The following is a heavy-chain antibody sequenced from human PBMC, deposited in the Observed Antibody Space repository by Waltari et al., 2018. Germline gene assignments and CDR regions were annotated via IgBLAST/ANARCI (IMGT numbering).Heavy chain of an antibody. V-gene: IGHV3-30*18. CDR2: IWYDGSNK. Sequence: QVQLVESGGGVVQPGRSLRLSCAASGFTFSSYGMHWDRQAPGKGLEWVAVIWYDGSNKYYADSVKGRFTISRDNSKNTLYLQMNSLRAEDTAMYYCAKSDYYGSGSYLAWGQGTLVTVSS. D-gene: IGHD3-10*01. CDR1: GFTFSSYG. J-gene: IGHJ4*02. CDR3: AKSDYYGSGSYLA.